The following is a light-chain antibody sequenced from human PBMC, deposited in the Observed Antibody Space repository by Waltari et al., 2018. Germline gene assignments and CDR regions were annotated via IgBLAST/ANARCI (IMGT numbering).Light chain of an antibody. Sequence: QSALTQPRSVSGSPGQSVTISCTRTSSDVGGYNYVSWYQQHPGKAPKRMIYDVSKRPSGVPDRFSGSKSGNTASLTISGLQAEDEADYYCCSSAGSYTLVVFGGGTKLTVL. CDR3: CSSAGSYTLVV. J-gene: IGLJ2*01. V-gene: IGLV2-11*01. CDR1: SSDVGGYNY. CDR2: DVS.